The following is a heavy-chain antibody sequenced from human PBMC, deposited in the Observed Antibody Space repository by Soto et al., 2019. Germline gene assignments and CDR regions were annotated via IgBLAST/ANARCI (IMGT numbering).Heavy chain of an antibody. D-gene: IGHD2-15*01. CDR3: ARGVVVVVAATALDY. CDR1: GFTFSDNA. V-gene: IGHV3-30-3*01. J-gene: IGHJ4*02. Sequence: QVQLVESGGGVVQPGRSLRLSCAASGFTFSDNAMHWVRQAPGKGLELVAVISYDGSKKYYGDSVKGRFTISRDNSNNTLSLQMNSLSAEDTAVYYCARGVVVVVAATALDYWCQGTLVTVSS. CDR2: ISYDGSKK.